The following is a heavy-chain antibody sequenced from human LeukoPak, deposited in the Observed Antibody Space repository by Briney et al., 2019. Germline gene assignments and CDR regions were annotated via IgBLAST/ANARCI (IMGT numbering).Heavy chain of an antibody. CDR3: ARLTGYSSESWFDP. Sequence: PSETLSLTCTVSGGSISSYYWSRMRQPPGKGLEWIGYIYYSGSTNYNPSLKSRVTISVDTSKKQFSLKLSSVTAADTAVYYCARLTGYSSESWFDPWGQGTLVTVSS. V-gene: IGHV4-59*01. CDR2: IYYSGST. J-gene: IGHJ5*02. CDR1: GGSISSYY. D-gene: IGHD3-9*01.